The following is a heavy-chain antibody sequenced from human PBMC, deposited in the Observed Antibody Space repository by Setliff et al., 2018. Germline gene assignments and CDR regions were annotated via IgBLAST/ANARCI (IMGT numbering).Heavy chain of an antibody. Sequence: PSETLSLTCAVYGGSFSGYWWSWIHQSPGRGLEWIGQISYSGSATYNPSLKSRVTISRDTSKNQFSLKLNSVTAADTAVFYCARGHSYESRNSFVFYSNGLDVWGQGTTVTVSS. J-gene: IGHJ6*02. D-gene: IGHD3-22*01. CDR3: ARGHSYESRNSFVFYSNGLDV. CDR2: ISYSGSA. V-gene: IGHV4-34*01. CDR1: GGSFSGYW.